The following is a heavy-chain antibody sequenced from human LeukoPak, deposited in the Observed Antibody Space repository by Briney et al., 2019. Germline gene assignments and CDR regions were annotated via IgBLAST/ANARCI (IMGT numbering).Heavy chain of an antibody. D-gene: IGHD3-9*01. CDR2: INPNSGGT. CDR3: ARGMRYFDWLLRIDASDI. J-gene: IGHJ3*02. Sequence: ASVKVSCKASGYTFTGYYMHWVRQAPGQGLEWMGWINPNSGGTNYAQKFQGRVTMTRDTSISTAYMELSRLRSDDTAVYYCARGMRYFDWLLRIDASDIWGQGTMVTVSS. CDR1: GYTFTGYY. V-gene: IGHV1-2*02.